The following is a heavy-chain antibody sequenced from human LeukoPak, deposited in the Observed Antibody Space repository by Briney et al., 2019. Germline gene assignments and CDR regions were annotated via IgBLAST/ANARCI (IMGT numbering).Heavy chain of an antibody. CDR2: ISGSGGRT. V-gene: IGHV3-23*01. CDR3: AKSGTDFWSGPALK. D-gene: IGHD3-3*01. CDR1: GFIFSSYA. J-gene: IGHJ4*02. Sequence: PGGSLRLSCAASGFIFSSYAMSWVRQAPGKGLEWVSGISGSGGRTHYADSVKGRFTISRDNSKNTLYLQMNSLRAEDTAVYFCAKSGTDFWSGPALKWGQGVLVTVSS.